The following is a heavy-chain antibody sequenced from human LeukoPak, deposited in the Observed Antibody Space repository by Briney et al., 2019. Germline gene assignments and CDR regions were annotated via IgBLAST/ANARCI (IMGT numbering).Heavy chain of an antibody. J-gene: IGHJ4*02. V-gene: IGHV3-30*03. Sequence: PGGSLRLSCAASGFTFSSHSMNWVRQAPGKGLEWVAVISYDGSNKYYADSVKGRFTISRDNSKNTLYLQMNSLRAEDTAVYYCARPRPKVPAAIPFDYWGQGTLVTVSS. CDR1: GFTFSSHS. D-gene: IGHD2-2*02. CDR2: ISYDGSNK. CDR3: ARPRPKVPAAIPFDY.